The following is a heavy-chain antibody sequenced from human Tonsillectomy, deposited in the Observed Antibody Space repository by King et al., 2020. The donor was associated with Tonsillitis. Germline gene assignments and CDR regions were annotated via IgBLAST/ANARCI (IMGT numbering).Heavy chain of an antibody. J-gene: IGHJ6*02. CDR3: SAQYGSGTVYYYYGMDV. CDR2: IRYDGSNK. CDR1: GFTFSSYG. V-gene: IGHV3-30*02. D-gene: IGHD3-10*01. Sequence: QLVQSGGGVVQPGGSLRLSCAASGFTFSSYGMHWVRQAPGKGLEWVAFIRYDGSNKYYADSVKGRFTISRDNSKNTLYLQMNSLRAEDTAVYYCSAQYGSGTVYYYYGMDVWGQGTTVTVSS.